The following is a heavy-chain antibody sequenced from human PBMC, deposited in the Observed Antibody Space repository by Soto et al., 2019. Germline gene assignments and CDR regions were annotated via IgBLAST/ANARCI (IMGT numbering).Heavy chain of an antibody. V-gene: IGHV3-23*01. CDR2: ISGSGGST. CDR3: AKDPYSSGWYYFDY. Sequence: EVQLLESGGGLVQPGGSLRLSCAASGFTFSSYAMSWVRQAPGKGLEWVSAISGSGGSTYYADSVKGRFTISRDNSKDTLYLQMNSLRGEDTAVYYCAKDPYSSGWYYFDYWGQGTPVTVSS. CDR1: GFTFSSYA. J-gene: IGHJ4*02. D-gene: IGHD6-19*01.